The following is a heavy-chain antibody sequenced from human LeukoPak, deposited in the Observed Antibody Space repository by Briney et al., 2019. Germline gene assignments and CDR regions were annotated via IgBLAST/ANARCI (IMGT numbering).Heavy chain of an antibody. D-gene: IGHD5-24*01. CDR2: INPSGGST. J-gene: IGHJ6*02. Sequence: ASVKVSCKASGYTFTSYYMHWVRRAPGQGLEWMGIINPSGGSTSYAQKFQGRVTMTRDTSTSTVYMELSSLRSEDTAVYYCARDDGYDYYRYSGMDVWGQGTTVTVSS. CDR3: ARDDGYDYYRYSGMDV. CDR1: GYTFTSYY. V-gene: IGHV1-46*01.